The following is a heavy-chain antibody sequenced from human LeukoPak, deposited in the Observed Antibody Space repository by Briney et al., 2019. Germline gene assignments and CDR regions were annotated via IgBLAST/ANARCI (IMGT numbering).Heavy chain of an antibody. J-gene: IGHJ4*02. Sequence: GGSLRLSCAASGFTFSSYWMPWGRQAPGMGLVWVSRISSDGSSTSFADSVKGRFAISRDNARNTLYLQMSSLRAEDAAVYYCARDNYDSSGYYYNFDSWGQGTLVTVSS. V-gene: IGHV3-74*01. CDR1: GFTFSSYW. CDR2: ISSDGSST. CDR3: ARDNYDSSGYYYNFDS. D-gene: IGHD3-22*01.